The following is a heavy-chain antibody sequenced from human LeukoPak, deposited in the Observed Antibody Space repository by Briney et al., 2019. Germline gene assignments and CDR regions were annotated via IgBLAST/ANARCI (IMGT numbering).Heavy chain of an antibody. D-gene: IGHD6-13*01. Sequence: GASVKVSCKASGYTFTDSYMHWVRQAPGQGLEWMGWINPNSGGTNYAQNFQGRVTMTRDTSINTAYMELSRLKSDDTARYYCASGDRGRSSRNWFYPWGQGTLVTVSS. V-gene: IGHV1-2*02. CDR2: INPNSGGT. CDR3: ASGDRGRSSRNWFYP. CDR1: GYTFTDSY. J-gene: IGHJ5*02.